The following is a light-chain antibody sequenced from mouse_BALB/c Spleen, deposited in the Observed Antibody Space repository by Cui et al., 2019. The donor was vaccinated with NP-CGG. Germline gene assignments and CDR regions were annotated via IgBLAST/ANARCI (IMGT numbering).Light chain of an antibody. J-gene: IGLJ1*01. CDR3: ALWYSNHWV. CDR1: TGAVTTSNH. CDR2: GTN. V-gene: IGLV1*01. Sequence: VVVMQVSALPTSPGETVTLTCRSSTGAVTTSNHANWVQEKPDHLFTGLIGGTNNRAPGVPARFSGSLIGDKAALTITGAQTEDEAIYFCALWYSNHWVFGGGTKLTVL.